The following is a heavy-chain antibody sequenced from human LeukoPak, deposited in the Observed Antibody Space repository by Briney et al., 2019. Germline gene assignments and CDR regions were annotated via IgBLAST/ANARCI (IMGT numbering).Heavy chain of an antibody. D-gene: IGHD3-10*01. J-gene: IGHJ4*02. CDR1: GGSISSYY. CDR2: FDTSGST. Sequence: PSETLSLTCTVSGGSISSYYWNWIRQPAGRGLEWIGRFDTSGSTTYNPSLKSRVTMSVDTSKNHFSLKRTSATAADTAVYFCARGAIRGDIFGSWGQGTLVTVSS. V-gene: IGHV4-4*07. CDR3: ARGAIRGDIFGS.